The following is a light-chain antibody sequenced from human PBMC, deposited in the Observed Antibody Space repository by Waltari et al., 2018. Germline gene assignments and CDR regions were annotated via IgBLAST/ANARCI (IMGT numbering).Light chain of an antibody. CDR2: TDN. CDR1: SSNLGSTT. CDR3: AAWDDSLNGRV. Sequence: QSVLTQPPSASGTPGQGVTISCSGSSSNLGSTTVSWYQQFPGTAPQLLIHTDNQRPSGVPDRFSGSKSGTSASLAISGLQSEVEAHYYCAAWDDSLNGRVFGGGTKVTVL. J-gene: IGLJ3*02. V-gene: IGLV1-44*01.